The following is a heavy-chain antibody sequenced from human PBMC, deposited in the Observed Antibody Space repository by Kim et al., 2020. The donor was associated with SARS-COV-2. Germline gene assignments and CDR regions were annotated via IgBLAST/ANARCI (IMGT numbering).Heavy chain of an antibody. CDR3: AKPPSGPLSSTTFGLVGGQAFDY. J-gene: IGHJ4*02. CDR1: GFTFSSYA. CDR2: ISGSGGRT. Sequence: GGSLRLSCAASGFTFSSYAISWVRQAPGKGLEWVSAISGSGGRTHYADSVKGRFTISRDNSKITLYLQMNSLRTKNTAVYYFAKPPSGPLSSTTFGLVGGQAFDYWGQGTLVTVSS. D-gene: IGHD3-3*01. V-gene: IGHV3-23*01.